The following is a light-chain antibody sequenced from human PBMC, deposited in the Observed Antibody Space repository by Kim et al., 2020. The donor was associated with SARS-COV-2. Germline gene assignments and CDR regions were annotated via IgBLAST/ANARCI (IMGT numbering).Light chain of an antibody. Sequence: AVGDGVNITCRASHDIRNYLSWDQQRPEKVPELLIYAASTLQSGVPSRVRGSGSGTDFTLTISALQPEDVATYFCQKYNSAPWTFGQGTKVGIK. CDR1: HDIRNY. CDR3: QKYNSAPWT. J-gene: IGKJ1*01. V-gene: IGKV1-27*01. CDR2: AAS.